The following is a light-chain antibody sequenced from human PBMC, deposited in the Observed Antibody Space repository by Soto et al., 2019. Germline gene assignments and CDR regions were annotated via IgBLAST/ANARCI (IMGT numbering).Light chain of an antibody. CDR1: QSVSSN. CDR3: QQYNNWPPFT. CDR2: GAS. Sequence: EIVMTQSPATLSVSPGERATLSCRASQSVSSNLAGYQQKPGQAPRPLIYGASTRATGIPARFSGSGSGTEFTLTISSLQSEDFAVYYGQQYNNWPPFTFGPGTKVDIK. J-gene: IGKJ3*01. V-gene: IGKV3-15*01.